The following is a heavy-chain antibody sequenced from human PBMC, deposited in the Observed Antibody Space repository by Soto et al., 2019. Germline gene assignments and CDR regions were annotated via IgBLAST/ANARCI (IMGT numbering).Heavy chain of an antibody. CDR1: GYTFTSYD. CDR3: ARDFNVLRYFDGLAFDI. CDR2: MNPNSGNT. V-gene: IGHV1-8*01. D-gene: IGHD3-9*01. Sequence: PEASVKVSCKASGYTFTSYDINWVRQATGQGLEWMGWMNPNSGNTGYAQKLQGRVTMTRNTSISTAYMELSSLRSEDTAVYYCARDFNVLRYFDGLAFDIWGQGTRVTVSS. J-gene: IGHJ3*02.